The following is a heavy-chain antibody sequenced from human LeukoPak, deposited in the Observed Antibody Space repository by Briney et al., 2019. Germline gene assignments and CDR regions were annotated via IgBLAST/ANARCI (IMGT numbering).Heavy chain of an antibody. CDR1: GFTLRGLG. CDR3: KKGDCRGGRCSSGAY. CDR2: SREDGSKD. J-gene: IGHJ4*02. Sequence: GGSLRLSRAPSGFTLRGLGMHWDRQAPSKGRGWVAYSREDGSKDWYGDSLKSRVTISRHNPKPTLCLPLNSVSGEHTAVYHCKKGDCRGGRCSSGAYWGQGTLVTVPS. D-gene: IGHD2-15*01. V-gene: IGHV3-30*02.